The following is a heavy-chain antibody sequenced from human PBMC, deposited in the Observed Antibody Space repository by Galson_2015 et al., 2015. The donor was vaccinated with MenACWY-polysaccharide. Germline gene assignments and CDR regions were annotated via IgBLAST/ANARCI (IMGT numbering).Heavy chain of an antibody. J-gene: IGHJ4*02. Sequence: SGYTFTGYYMHWVRQAPGQGLEWMGWINPNSGGTNYAQKFQGRVTMTRDTSISTAYMELSRLRSDDTAVYYCARAYVATVTTDYFDYWGQGTLVTVSS. CDR2: INPNSGGT. D-gene: IGHD4-17*01. CDR1: GYTFTGYY. V-gene: IGHV1-2*02. CDR3: ARAYVATVTTDYFDY.